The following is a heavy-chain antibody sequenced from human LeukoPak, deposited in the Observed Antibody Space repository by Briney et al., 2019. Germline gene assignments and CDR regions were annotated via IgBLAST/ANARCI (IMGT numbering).Heavy chain of an antibody. CDR3: ASQWLEYQLPFDY. CDR1: GYTFTSYY. J-gene: IGHJ4*02. Sequence: ASVKVSCKASGYTFTSYYMHWVRQAPGQGLESMGIINPSGGSTSYAQKFQGRVTMTRDTSTSTVYMELSSLRSEDTAVYYCASQWLEYQLPFDYWGQGTLVTVSS. D-gene: IGHD2-2*01. CDR2: INPSGGST. V-gene: IGHV1-46*01.